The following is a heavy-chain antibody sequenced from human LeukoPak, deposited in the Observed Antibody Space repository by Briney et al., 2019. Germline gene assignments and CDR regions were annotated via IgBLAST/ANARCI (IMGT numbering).Heavy chain of an antibody. Sequence: PSETLSLTCTVSGGSISSYYWSWIRQPPGKGLEWIGYIYTSGSTNYNPSLKSRVTMSVDTSKNQFSLKLSSVTAADTAVYYCAREKYGDYEFWFDPWGQGTLVTVSS. CDR1: GGSISSYY. D-gene: IGHD4-17*01. CDR3: AREKYGDYEFWFDP. J-gene: IGHJ5*02. V-gene: IGHV4-4*08. CDR2: IYTSGST.